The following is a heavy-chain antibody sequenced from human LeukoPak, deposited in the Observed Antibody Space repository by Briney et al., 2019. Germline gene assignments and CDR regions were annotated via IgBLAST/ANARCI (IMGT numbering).Heavy chain of an antibody. J-gene: IGHJ4*02. D-gene: IGHD3-10*01. CDR3: ARDPYGSGSYYFLTDY. CDR2: ISSSSSTI. Sequence: GGSLRLSCAASGFTFSSYSMNWVRQAPGKGLEWVSYISSSSSTIYYADSVKSRFTISRDNAKNSLYLQMNSLRAEDTAVYYCARDPYGSGSYYFLTDYWGQGTLVTVSS. CDR1: GFTFSSYS. V-gene: IGHV3-48*04.